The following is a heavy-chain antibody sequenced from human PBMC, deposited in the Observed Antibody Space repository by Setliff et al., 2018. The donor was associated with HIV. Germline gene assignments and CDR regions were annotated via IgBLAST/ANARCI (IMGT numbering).Heavy chain of an antibody. J-gene: IGHJ1*01. D-gene: IGHD6-13*01. CDR2: FDPEDGET. CDR3: ATDPGYSSTWYSESFQH. Sequence: GASVKVSCKISGYNPTELSIHWVRQAPGKGLEWMANFDPEDGETFYAHKFQGRLTMTEDTSTDTAYMELSSLRSDDTAMYYCATDPGYSSTWYSESFQHWGQGTVVTVSS. CDR1: GYNPTELS. V-gene: IGHV1-24*01.